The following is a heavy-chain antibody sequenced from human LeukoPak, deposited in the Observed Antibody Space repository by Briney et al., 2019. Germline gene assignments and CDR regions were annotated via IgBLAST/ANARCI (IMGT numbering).Heavy chain of an antibody. Sequence: PGGSLRLSCAASGFTFSDYYMSWIRQAPGKGLEWVSYISSSGSTIYYADSVKGRFTISRDNAKNSLYLQMNSLRAEDTAVYYCVRWEKSSTWFYDYWGQGTPVTVSS. CDR3: VRWEKSSTWFYDY. D-gene: IGHD3-10*01. CDR2: ISSSGSTI. J-gene: IGHJ4*02. CDR1: GFTFSDYY. V-gene: IGHV3-11*04.